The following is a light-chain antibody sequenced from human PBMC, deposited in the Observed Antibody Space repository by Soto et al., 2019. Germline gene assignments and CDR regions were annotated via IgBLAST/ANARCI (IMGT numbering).Light chain of an antibody. CDR3: SSYTSSSTV. CDR2: DVI. J-gene: IGLJ1*01. Sequence: QSVLTQPASVSGSPGQSITISCTGTSSDGGGYNYVSWYQQHPGKAPKVMIYDVINRPSGVSNRFSGSKSGNTASLTISGLQAEDEADYYCSSYTSSSTVFGTGTKLTVL. CDR1: SSDGGGYNY. V-gene: IGLV2-14*03.